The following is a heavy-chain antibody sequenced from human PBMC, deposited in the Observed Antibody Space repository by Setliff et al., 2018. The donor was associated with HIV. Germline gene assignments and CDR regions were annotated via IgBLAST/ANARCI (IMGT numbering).Heavy chain of an antibody. Sequence: TSETLSLTCTVSGGSISSGGYYWSGIRQHPGKGLEWIGYIYYSGSTDYNPSLKSRVTISVDPSKNQFSLKMNSVTAADTAVYYCARASYSYDSTGYLYWGQGTLVTVSS. J-gene: IGHJ4*02. D-gene: IGHD3-22*01. V-gene: IGHV4-31*03. CDR1: GGSISSGGYY. CDR2: IYYSGST. CDR3: ARASYSYDSTGYLY.